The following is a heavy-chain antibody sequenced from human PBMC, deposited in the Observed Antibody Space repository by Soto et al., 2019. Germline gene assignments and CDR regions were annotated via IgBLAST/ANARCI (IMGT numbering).Heavy chain of an antibody. D-gene: IGHD6-13*01. CDR2: ISGSGGSGSGGGT. CDR3: AKGISSSWAASPPPDY. J-gene: IGHJ4*02. Sequence: EEQLLDSGGGLVQPGWSLRLSCAASGFTFSSYAMSWVRQAPGKGLEWVSGISGSGGSGSGGGTYYADSVKGRFTISRDNSKNTLYLQMNSLRAEDTAVYYCAKGISSSWAASPPPDYWGQGTLVTVSS. CDR1: GFTFSSYA. V-gene: IGHV3-23*01.